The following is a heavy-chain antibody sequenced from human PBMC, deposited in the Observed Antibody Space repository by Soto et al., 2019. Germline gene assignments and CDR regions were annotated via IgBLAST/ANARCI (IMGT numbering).Heavy chain of an antibody. Sequence: QVQLVESGGGVVQPGRSLRLSCAASGFTFSSYAMHWVRQAPGKGLEWVAVISYDGSNKYYADSVKGRFTISRDNSKNRLNLQMNSQTAEYTAVYSCGRDRREIHSISWSGGDSWGQGTLVTVSS. D-gene: IGHD6-13*01. CDR1: GFTFSSYA. V-gene: IGHV3-30-3*01. CDR3: GRDRREIHSISWSGGDS. CDR2: ISYDGSNK. J-gene: IGHJ4*02.